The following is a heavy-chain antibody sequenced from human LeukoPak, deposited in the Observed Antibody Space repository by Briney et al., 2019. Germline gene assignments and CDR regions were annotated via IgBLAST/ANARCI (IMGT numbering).Heavy chain of an antibody. D-gene: IGHD2-15*01. V-gene: IGHV3-66*02. Sequence: GGSLRLSCAASGFTFSSYSMNWVRQAPGKGLEWVSVIYSGGSTYYADSVKGRFIISRDNSKNTLYLQMNSLRAEDTAVYYCANDVGSSTTPDVWGKGTTVAVSS. CDR1: GFTFSSYS. J-gene: IGHJ6*04. CDR3: ANDVGSSTTPDV. CDR2: IYSGGST.